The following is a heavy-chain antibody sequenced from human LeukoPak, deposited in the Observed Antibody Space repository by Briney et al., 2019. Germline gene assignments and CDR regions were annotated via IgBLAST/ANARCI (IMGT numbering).Heavy chain of an antibody. CDR2: MNPNSGNT. J-gene: IGHJ4*02. CDR1: GYTFTSYD. D-gene: IGHD3-22*01. Sequence: ASVMVSCKASGYTFTSYDINWVRQATGQGLEWMGWMNPNSGNTGYAQKLQGRVTMTTDTSTSTAYMELRSLRSDDTAVYYCARTTLYYYDSSGAYFDYWGQGTLVTVSS. V-gene: IGHV1-8*02. CDR3: ARTTLYYYDSSGAYFDY.